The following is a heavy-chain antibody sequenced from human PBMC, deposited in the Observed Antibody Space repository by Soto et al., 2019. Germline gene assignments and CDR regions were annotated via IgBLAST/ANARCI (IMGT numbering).Heavy chain of an antibody. CDR2: VSGNGGST. V-gene: IGHV3-23*01. Sequence: GGSLRLSCEASGFTFASYALTWVRQAPGSGLEWVSAVSGNGGSTYYADSVKGRFAISRDNSKNTLYLQMNSLRAEDTAVYYCAKGLYGDYTNLDYWGQGTLVTVSS. D-gene: IGHD4-17*01. CDR3: AKGLYGDYTNLDY. CDR1: GFTFASYA. J-gene: IGHJ4*02.